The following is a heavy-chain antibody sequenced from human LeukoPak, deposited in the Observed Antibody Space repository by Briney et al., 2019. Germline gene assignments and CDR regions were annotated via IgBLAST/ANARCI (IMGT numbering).Heavy chain of an antibody. J-gene: IGHJ4*02. CDR2: IIPIFGTA. V-gene: IGHV1-69*05. CDR1: GGTSSSYT. Sequence: GSSVKVSCKASGGTSSSYTISWVRQAPGQGLEWMGRIIPIFGTANYAQKFQGRVTITTDESTSTAYMELSSLRSEDTAVYYCARQKYDSSAKRPPTLDYWGQGTLVTVSS. CDR3: ARQKYDSSAKRPPTLDY. D-gene: IGHD3-22*01.